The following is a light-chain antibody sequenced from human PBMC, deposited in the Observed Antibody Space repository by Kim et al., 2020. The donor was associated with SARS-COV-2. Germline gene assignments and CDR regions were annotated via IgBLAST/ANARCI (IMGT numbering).Light chain of an antibody. CDR2: SNS. CDR1: NIGSKS. J-gene: IGLJ2*01. CDR3: QVWDSTSDHVV. V-gene: IGLV3-21*04. Sequence: APGKTGTITCGGNNIGSKSVQWYQQRSGQAPVLVIYSNSDRPSGIPEGFSGSNSGNTATLTISRVDAGDEADYYCQVWDSTSDHVVFGGGTQLTVL.